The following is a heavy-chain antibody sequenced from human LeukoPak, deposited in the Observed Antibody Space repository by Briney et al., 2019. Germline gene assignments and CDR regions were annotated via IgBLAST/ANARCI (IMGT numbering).Heavy chain of an antibody. CDR3: AKDGVIAGDR. CDR1: GFTFSGYG. CDR2: IQYDGNNK. D-gene: IGHD3-16*02. J-gene: IGHJ4*02. V-gene: IGHV3-30*02. Sequence: PGGSLRLSCAASGFTFSGYGMHWVRQAPGKGLEWVSFIQYDGNNKYYTDSAKGRFTISRDDSKNTLYLQMSSLRAEDAAVYYCAKDGVIAGDRWGQGTLVTVSS.